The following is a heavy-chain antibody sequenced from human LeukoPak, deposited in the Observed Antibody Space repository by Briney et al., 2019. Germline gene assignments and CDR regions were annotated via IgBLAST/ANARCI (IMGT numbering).Heavy chain of an antibody. V-gene: IGHV4-34*01. D-gene: IGHD3-10*01. Sequence: SETLSLTCAVYGGSFSSYYWSWIRQPPGKGLEWIGEINHSGSANYNPSLKSRVTISVDTSKNRFSLKLSSVTAADTAVYFCAGVSVVTTYYFDFWGRGTLVIVSS. CDR1: GGSFSSYY. CDR3: AGVSVVTTYYFDF. CDR2: INHSGSA. J-gene: IGHJ4*02.